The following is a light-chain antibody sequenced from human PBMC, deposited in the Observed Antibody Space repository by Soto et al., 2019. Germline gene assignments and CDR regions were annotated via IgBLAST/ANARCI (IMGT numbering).Light chain of an antibody. J-gene: IGKJ2*01. CDR1: QSVSSY. V-gene: IGKV3-11*01. Sequence: EIVLTQSPATLFLSPGERATLSCRASQSVSSYLAWYQQKPGQAPRLLIYDASNRATGIPARFSGSGSGTDFTLTISSLEPEDFAVYYCQQPYTFGQGTKLEIK. CDR2: DAS. CDR3: QQPYT.